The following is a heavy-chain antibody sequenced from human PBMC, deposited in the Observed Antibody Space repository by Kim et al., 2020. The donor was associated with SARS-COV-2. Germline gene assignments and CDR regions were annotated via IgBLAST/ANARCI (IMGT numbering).Heavy chain of an antibody. Sequence: SETLSLTCAVYVGSFSDYHWTWIRQSPGRGLEWIGDIDHSGATNYNPSLKSRVAISVDTSKNQFSLKVKSVTATDPAIYFCARGRAGVVPSPILGLGPYYEYYALDVWGQGTTVSVSS. CDR1: VGSFSDYH. CDR2: IDHSGAT. CDR3: ARGRAGVVPSPILGLGPYYEYYALDV. J-gene: IGHJ6*02. V-gene: IGHV4-34*01. D-gene: IGHD3-3*01.